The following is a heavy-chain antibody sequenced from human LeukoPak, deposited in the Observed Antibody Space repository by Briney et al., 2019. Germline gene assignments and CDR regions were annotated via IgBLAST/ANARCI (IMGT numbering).Heavy chain of an antibody. CDR3: ARDIERWRRRDAFDI. Sequence: GGSLRLSCAASGFTVSSNYMSWVRQAPGKGLEWVSVIYSGGSTYYADSVKGRFTISRDNSKNTLYLQMNSLRAEDTAVYYCARDIERWRRRDAFDIWGQGTMVTVSS. D-gene: IGHD4-23*01. J-gene: IGHJ3*02. CDR2: IYSGGST. CDR1: GFTVSSNY. V-gene: IGHV3-53*01.